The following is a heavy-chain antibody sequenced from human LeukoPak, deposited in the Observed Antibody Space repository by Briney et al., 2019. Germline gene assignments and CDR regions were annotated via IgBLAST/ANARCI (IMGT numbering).Heavy chain of an antibody. V-gene: IGHV4-59*12. Sequence: SETLSLTCTVSGGSISSYYWSWIRQPPGKGLEWIGYIYYSGSTNYNPSLKSRVTISVDTSKNQFSLKLSSVTAADTAVYYCARGRRSSGWYSSYYYYMDVWGKGTTVTVSS. CDR3: ARGRRSSGWYSSYYYYMDV. CDR1: GGSISSYY. CDR2: IYYSGST. D-gene: IGHD6-19*01. J-gene: IGHJ6*03.